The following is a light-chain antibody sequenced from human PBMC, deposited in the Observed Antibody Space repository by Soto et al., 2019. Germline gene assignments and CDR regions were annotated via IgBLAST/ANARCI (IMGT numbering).Light chain of an antibody. CDR3: QQSYSRSIT. CDR2: GAF. V-gene: IGKV1-39*01. CDR1: QNSDIY. J-gene: IGKJ4*01. Sequence: DIQMTQSPSSLSASVGDRVTITCRASQNSDIYLSWYQQKPGKAPNLLIHGAFSLKSGVPSRFSGSGAGTDFTLTISSLQPEDFATYYCQQSYSRSITFGGGTKGEIK.